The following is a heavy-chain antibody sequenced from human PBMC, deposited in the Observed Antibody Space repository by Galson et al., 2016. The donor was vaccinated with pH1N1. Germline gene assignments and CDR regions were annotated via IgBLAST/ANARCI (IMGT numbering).Heavy chain of an antibody. CDR3: VRKAYGDALDM. Sequence: SLRLSCAASGFTFSSYCMTWVRQAPGKGLEWVSGILWNGATREYADSVKGRFTISRDNAKKSLYLQMTSLRAEDTALYYCVRKAYGDALDMWGQGTMVTVSS. CDR1: GFTFSSYC. D-gene: IGHD2-21*01. CDR2: ILWNGATR. J-gene: IGHJ3*02. V-gene: IGHV3-20*04.